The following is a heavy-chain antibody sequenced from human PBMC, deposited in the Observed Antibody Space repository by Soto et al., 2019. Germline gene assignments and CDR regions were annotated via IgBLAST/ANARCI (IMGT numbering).Heavy chain of an antibody. V-gene: IGHV4-30-2*01. CDR1: GGSISSGGYS. CDR3: AAGGGPPRYY. J-gene: IGHJ4*01. D-gene: IGHD4-17*01. Sequence: QLQLQESDSGLVKHSQTLSLTCAVSGGSISSGGYSWGWIRQPPGKGLALIRYIYNSGRTYYNPSPKSPVTKTVDRSKNQFSLNLCSLTAAATDMYYCAAGGGPPRYYWGHGNLVTVSS. CDR2: IYNSGRT.